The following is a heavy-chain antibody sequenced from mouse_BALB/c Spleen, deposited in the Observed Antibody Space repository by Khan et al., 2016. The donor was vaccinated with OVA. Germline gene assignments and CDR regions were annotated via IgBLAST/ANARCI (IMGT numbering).Heavy chain of an antibody. CDR1: GYSITTDYA. J-gene: IGHJ2*01. CDR3: VRVYGGDFDY. Sequence: EVQLVESGPGLVKPSQSLSLTCTVTGYSITTDYAWNWIRQFPGNKLEWMGFISYSGNTKYNPSLKSRISISGDTSTNQFFLQLKSVTTEDTARDYCVRVYGGDFDYWGQGTTLTVSS. D-gene: IGHD1-1*01. CDR2: ISYSGNT. V-gene: IGHV3-2*02.